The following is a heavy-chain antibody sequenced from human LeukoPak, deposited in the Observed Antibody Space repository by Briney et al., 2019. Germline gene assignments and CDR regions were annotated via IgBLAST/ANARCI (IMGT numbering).Heavy chain of an antibody. CDR3: ARGSRITIFDY. CDR1: GGSISSYY. J-gene: IGHJ4*02. CDR2: IYYSGST. Sequence: SETLSLTCTVSGGSISSYYWSWIRQPPGKGLEWIGYIYYSGSTNYNPSLKSRVTISVDTSKNQFSLKLSSVTAADTAVYYCARGSRITIFDYWGQGTLATVSS. D-gene: IGHD3-3*01. V-gene: IGHV4-59*01.